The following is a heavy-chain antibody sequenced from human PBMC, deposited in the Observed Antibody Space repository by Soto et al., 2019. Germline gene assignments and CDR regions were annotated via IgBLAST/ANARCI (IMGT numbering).Heavy chain of an antibody. CDR2: IYYSGST. CDR1: GGSISSSSYY. Sequence: KLRKTLSLTCTVSGGSISSSSYYWGWIRQPPGKGLEWIGSIYYSGSTYYNPSLKSRVTISVDTSKNQFSLKLSSVTAADTAVYYCARHRWQHGDYFDYWGQGTLVTVSS. CDR3: ARHRWQHGDYFDY. V-gene: IGHV4-39*01. J-gene: IGHJ4*02. D-gene: IGHD6-13*01.